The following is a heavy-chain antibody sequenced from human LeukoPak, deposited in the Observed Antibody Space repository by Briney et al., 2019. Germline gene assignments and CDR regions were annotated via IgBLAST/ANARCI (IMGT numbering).Heavy chain of an antibody. V-gene: IGHV3-33*01. J-gene: IGHJ4*02. Sequence: QPGRSLRLSCAASGFTFSSYGMHWVRQAPVKGLEWVAVIWYDGSNKYYADSVKGRFTISRDNSKNTLYLQMNSLRAEDTAVYYCARERIQLWRTGDYWGQGTLVTVSS. CDR2: IWYDGSNK. CDR3: ARERIQLWRTGDY. CDR1: GFTFSSYG. D-gene: IGHD5-18*01.